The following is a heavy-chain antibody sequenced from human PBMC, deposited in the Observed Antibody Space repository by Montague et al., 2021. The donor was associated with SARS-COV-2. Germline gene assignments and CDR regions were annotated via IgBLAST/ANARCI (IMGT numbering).Heavy chain of an antibody. D-gene: IGHD1-26*01. J-gene: IGHJ6*02. Sequence: SLRLSCAASGLTFSSYSMNWVRQAPGKGLEWVSSISSSSSYIYYADSVKGRFTISRDNAKNSLYLQMNSLRAEDTAVYYCARVLIVGAYYYYGMDVWGQGTTVTVSS. V-gene: IGHV3-21*01. CDR1: GLTFSSYS. CDR3: ARVLIVGAYYYYGMDV. CDR2: ISSSSSYI.